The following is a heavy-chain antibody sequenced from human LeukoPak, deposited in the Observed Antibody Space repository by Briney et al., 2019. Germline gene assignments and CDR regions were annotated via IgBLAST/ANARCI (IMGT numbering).Heavy chain of an antibody. Sequence: GGSLRLSCAASGFTFSSYAMSWVRQAPGKGLEWVSAISGSGGSTYYADSVKGRFTISRDNPKNTLYLQMNSLRAEDTAVYYCAKNRMVRGAIASFDYWGQGTLVTVSS. D-gene: IGHD3-10*01. CDR3: AKNRMVRGAIASFDY. J-gene: IGHJ4*02. V-gene: IGHV3-23*01. CDR1: GFTFSSYA. CDR2: ISGSGGST.